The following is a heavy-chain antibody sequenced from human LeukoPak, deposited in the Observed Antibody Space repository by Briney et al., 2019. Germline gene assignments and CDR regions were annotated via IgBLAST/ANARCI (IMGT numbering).Heavy chain of an antibody. CDR3: ARGVAVAGLGYGMDV. CDR2: IYYSGST. J-gene: IGHJ6*02. CDR1: GGSISSYY. D-gene: IGHD6-19*01. V-gene: IGHV4-59*01. Sequence: SETLSLTCTVSGGSISSYYWSWIRQPPGKGLEWIGYIYYSGSTNYNPSLKSRVTISVDTSKNQFSLKLSSVTAADTAVYYCARGVAVAGLGYGMDVWGQGTTVTVSS.